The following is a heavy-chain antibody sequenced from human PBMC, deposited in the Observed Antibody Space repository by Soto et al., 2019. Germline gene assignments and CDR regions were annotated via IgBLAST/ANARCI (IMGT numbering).Heavy chain of an antibody. J-gene: IGHJ6*02. CDR2: ISYDGSNK. Sequence: PGGSLRLSCAASVLTFSSYAMHWVRQAPGKGLEWVAVISYDGSNKYYADSVKGRFTISRDNSKNTLYLQMNSLRAEDTAVYYCAREETPPGIWYYYYGMDVWGQGTTVTVSS. V-gene: IGHV3-30-3*01. CDR1: VLTFSSYA. CDR3: AREETPPGIWYYYYGMDV. D-gene: IGHD1-20*01.